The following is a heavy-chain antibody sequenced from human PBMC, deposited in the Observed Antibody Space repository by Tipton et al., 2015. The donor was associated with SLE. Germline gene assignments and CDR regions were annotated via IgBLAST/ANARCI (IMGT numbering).Heavy chain of an antibody. J-gene: IGHJ5*02. D-gene: IGHD6-13*01. CDR1: GYTFTSYG. Sequence: QSGPEVKKPGASVKVSCKASGYTFTSYGFSWVRQAPEQGLEWMGWISGYNGDTHYAQKLQGRVTMTTDTSTTTAYMELRSLRSDDTAVYYCARERQLGLWGQGTLVTVSS. V-gene: IGHV1-18*01. CDR3: ARERQLGL. CDR2: ISGYNGDT.